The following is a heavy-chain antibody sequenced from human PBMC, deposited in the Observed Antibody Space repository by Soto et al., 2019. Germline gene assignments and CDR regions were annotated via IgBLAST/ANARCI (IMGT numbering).Heavy chain of an antibody. Sequence: EAQLVESGGGLVQPGVSLRLSCSASGFTFTTYDMNWVRQAPWKGLEWVSYISSSGSDIFYTDSVKGRFTISRDNAKNSLYPEMNSLRAYDTAFYYCTRDVYGSGSYYNEIRYYYGMDVWGQGTTVTVSS. V-gene: IGHV3-48*03. CDR3: TRDVYGSGSYYNEIRYYYGMDV. CDR2: ISSSGSDI. D-gene: IGHD3-10*01. CDR1: GFTFTTYD. J-gene: IGHJ6*02.